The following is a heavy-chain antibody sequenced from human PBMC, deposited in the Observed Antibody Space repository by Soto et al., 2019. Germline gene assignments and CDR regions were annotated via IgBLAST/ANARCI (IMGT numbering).Heavy chain of an antibody. CDR2: IKSKTDGGTT. CDR1: GFTFSNAW. D-gene: IGHD3-22*01. Sequence: GGSLRLSCAASGFTFSNAWMSWVRQAPGKGLEWVGRIKSKTDGGTTDYAAPVKGRFTISRDESKNTLYLQMHSLKAEDTAVYYCATEQLYSSGYYYWGQGTLVTVSS. CDR3: ATEQLYSSGYYY. V-gene: IGHV3-15*01. J-gene: IGHJ4*02.